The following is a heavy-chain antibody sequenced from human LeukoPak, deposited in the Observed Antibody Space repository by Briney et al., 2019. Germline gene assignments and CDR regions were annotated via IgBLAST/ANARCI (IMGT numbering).Heavy chain of an antibody. CDR3: AQGPDNNYLDY. Sequence: PSETLSLTCAVSGYSISSGYYWGWIRQPPGKGLEWIGSIYHSGSTYYNPSLKSRVTISVDTSKNQFSLKLSSVTAADTAVYYCAQGPDNNYLDYWGQGTLVTVSS. J-gene: IGHJ4*02. CDR2: IYHSGST. CDR1: GYSISSGYY. D-gene: IGHD1-1*01. V-gene: IGHV4-38-2*01.